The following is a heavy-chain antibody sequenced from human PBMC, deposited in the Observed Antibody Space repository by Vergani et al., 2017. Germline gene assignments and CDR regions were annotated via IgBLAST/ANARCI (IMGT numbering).Heavy chain of an antibody. D-gene: IGHD6-13*01. J-gene: IGHJ3*02. Sequence: EVQLVESGGGLIQPGGSLRLSCAASGFTVSSNYMSWVRHAPGEGLERVSVIYSGGSTYYADYVKGRFTLSSDTSKNTLYLQMNSLRAEATAVYYCASSIAAAGRSDAFDIWGQGTMVTVSS. V-gene: IGHV3-53*01. CDR1: GFTVSSNY. CDR3: ASSIAAAGRSDAFDI. CDR2: IYSGGST.